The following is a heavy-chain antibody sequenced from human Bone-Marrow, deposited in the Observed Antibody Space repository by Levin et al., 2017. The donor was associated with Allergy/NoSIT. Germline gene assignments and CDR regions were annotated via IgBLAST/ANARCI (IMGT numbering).Heavy chain of an antibody. V-gene: IGHV4-30-4*01. CDR2: IHYSGVT. D-gene: IGHD3-10*01. CDR1: RGSINSDNYY. Sequence: ASETLSLTCTVSRGSINSDNYYWSWIRQSPGKGLEWIGYIHYSGVTYYNPSLRSRVTLSIDTSNNQFSLKVHSVTAADTAVYYCAGRYGSGDYENWFDPWGQGTLVTVSS. J-gene: IGHJ5*02. CDR3: AGRYGSGDYENWFDP.